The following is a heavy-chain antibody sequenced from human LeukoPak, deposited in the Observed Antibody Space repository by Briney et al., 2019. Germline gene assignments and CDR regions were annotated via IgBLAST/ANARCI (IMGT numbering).Heavy chain of an antibody. D-gene: IGHD2-15*01. CDR3: ARLSGYCSGGSCYSNNWFDP. V-gene: IGHV5-51*01. Sequence: GESLKISCKGSGYSFTSYWIGWVRQMPGKGLEWMGIIYPGDSDTRYSPSFQGQVTISADKSISTAYLQWSSLKASDTAMYYCARLSGYCSGGSCYSNNWFDPWGQGTLVTVSP. CDR2: IYPGDSDT. CDR1: GYSFTSYW. J-gene: IGHJ5*02.